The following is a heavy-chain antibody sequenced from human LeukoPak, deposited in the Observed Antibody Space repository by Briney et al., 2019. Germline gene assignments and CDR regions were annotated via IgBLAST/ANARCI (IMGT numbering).Heavy chain of an antibody. CDR2: LYSGGST. Sequence: PGGSLRLSCAASGFTVSSNYMSWVRQAPGKGLEGVSVLYSGGSTYYADSVRGRFTISSDKSKKTLVLQMNSLKVEDTAVYYCATDRFGEPTKWGQGTLVTVSS. J-gene: IGHJ4*02. CDR1: GFTVSSNY. D-gene: IGHD3-16*01. CDR3: ATDRFGEPTK. V-gene: IGHV3-53*01.